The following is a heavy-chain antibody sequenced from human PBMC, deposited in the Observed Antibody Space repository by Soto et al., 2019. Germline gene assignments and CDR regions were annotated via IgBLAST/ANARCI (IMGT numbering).Heavy chain of an antibody. Sequence: GPTLVNPTQTLTLTCTFSGFSLSTSGMCVSWIRQPPGKALEWLALIDWDDDKYYSTSLKTRHAISKDTSKNQVVLTMTNMDPVDTATYYCARTLVHYDFLSGYTFDYWGQGTLVTVSS. D-gene: IGHD3-3*01. V-gene: IGHV2-70*01. CDR2: IDWDDDK. CDR3: ARTLVHYDFLSGYTFDY. CDR1: GFSLSTSGMC. J-gene: IGHJ4*02.